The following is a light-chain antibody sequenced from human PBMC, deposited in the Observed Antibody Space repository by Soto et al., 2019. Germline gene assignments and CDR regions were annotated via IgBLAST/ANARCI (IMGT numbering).Light chain of an antibody. Sequence: PGERVTLSCRASQSVSSSYLAWYQQKPGQAPRLLIYGASSRATGIPDRFSGSGSGTDFTLTISRLEPEDFAVYFCQQYGSSPLTFGGGTKVDIK. CDR2: GAS. CDR1: QSVSSSY. V-gene: IGKV3-20*01. J-gene: IGKJ4*01. CDR3: QQYGSSPLT.